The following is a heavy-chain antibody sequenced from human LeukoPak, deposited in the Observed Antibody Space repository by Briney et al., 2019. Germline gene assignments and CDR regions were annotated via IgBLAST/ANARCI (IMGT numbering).Heavy chain of an antibody. CDR2: IIPILGIA. D-gene: IGHD2-2*02. CDR3: ATTPGGVVPAAILGAFDI. Sequence: GSSVKVSCKASGGTFSSYAISWVRQAPGQGLEWMGRIIPILGIANYAQKFQGRVTITADKSTSTAYMELSSPRSEDTAVYYCATTPGGVVPAAILGAFDIWGQGTMVTVSS. CDR1: GGTFSSYA. V-gene: IGHV1-69*04. J-gene: IGHJ3*02.